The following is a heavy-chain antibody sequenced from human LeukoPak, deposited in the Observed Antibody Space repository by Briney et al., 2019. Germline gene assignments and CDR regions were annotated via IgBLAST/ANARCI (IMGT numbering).Heavy chain of an antibody. D-gene: IGHD3-22*01. Sequence: GGSLRLSCAASGFTVSSNYMSWVRQAPGKGLDWVSVIYSGGSTYYAHSVKGRFTISRDNSKNTLYLQMNSLRAEDTAVYYCARSAEDXSGXXFXXWGXXXXXT. V-gene: IGHV3-66*02. CDR1: GFTVSSNY. J-gene: IGHJ4*02. CDR3: ARSAEDXSGXXFXX. CDR2: IYSGGST.